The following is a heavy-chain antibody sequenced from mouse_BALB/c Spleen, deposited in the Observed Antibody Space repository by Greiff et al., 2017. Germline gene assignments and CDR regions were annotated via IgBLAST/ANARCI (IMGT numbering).Heavy chain of an antibody. J-gene: IGHJ4*01. D-gene: IGHD2-1*01. CDR1: GFTFSDYY. CDR3: ARGGNYEGGYAMDY. V-gene: IGHV5-4*02. CDR2: ISDGGSYT. Sequence: EVKVVESGGGLVKPGGSLKLSCAASGFTFSDYYMYWVRQTPEKRLEWVATISDGGSYTYYPDSVKGRFTISRDNAKNNLYLQMSSLKSEDTAMYYCARGGNYEGGYAMDYWGQGTSVTVSS.